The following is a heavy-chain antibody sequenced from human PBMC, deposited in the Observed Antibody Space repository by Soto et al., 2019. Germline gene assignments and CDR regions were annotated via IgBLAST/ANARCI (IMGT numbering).Heavy chain of an antibody. J-gene: IGHJ5*02. CDR1: GFSLSTSGVG. CDR3: AHSDRSGDPFIWFDP. CDR2: MYWNDDK. Sequence: SGPTLVNPTQTLTLTCTFSGFSLSTSGVGVGWIRQPPGKALEWRARMYWNDDKRYSPSLKSRLTITKDTSNNQVGLTMTNMDPGDTATYYCAHSDRSGDPFIWFDPGGQGTLVTVSS. V-gene: IGHV2-5*01. D-gene: IGHD2-15*01.